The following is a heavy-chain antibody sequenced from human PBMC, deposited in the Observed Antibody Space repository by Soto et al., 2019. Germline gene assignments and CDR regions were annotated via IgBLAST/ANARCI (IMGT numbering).Heavy chain of an antibody. CDR3: ARDPFGSSSWYQTSEYFQH. D-gene: IGHD6-13*01. J-gene: IGHJ1*01. V-gene: IGHV3-11*01. Sequence: QVQLVESGGGLVKPGGSLRLSCAASGFTFSDYYMSWIRQAPGKGLEWVSYISSSGSTIYYADSVKGRFTISRDNAKNSLYLQMNSLRAEYTAVYYCARDPFGSSSWYQTSEYFQHWGQGTLVTVSS. CDR1: GFTFSDYY. CDR2: ISSSGSTI.